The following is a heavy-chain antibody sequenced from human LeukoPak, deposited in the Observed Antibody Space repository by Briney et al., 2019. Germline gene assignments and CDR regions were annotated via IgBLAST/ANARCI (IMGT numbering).Heavy chain of an antibody. CDR3: ARTLRGVRTYYYYMDV. J-gene: IGHJ6*03. V-gene: IGHV1-18*01. CDR1: GYTFTSYV. D-gene: IGHD3-10*01. Sequence: ASVKVSCKASGYTFTSYVISWVRQAPGQGLEWMGCISAYNGNTNYAQNLQGRVTMTTDTSTSTASMELRTLRSDDTAVYYCARTLRGVRTYYYYMDVWGKGTTVTISS. CDR2: ISAYNGNT.